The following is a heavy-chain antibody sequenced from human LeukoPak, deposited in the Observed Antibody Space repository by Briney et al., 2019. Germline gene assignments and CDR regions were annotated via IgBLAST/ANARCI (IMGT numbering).Heavy chain of an antibody. CDR1: GGSINSYY. Sequence: SETLSLTCTVSGGSINSYYWSWIRQPPGRGLEWVGSIHYSGSTSYNPSLKSRVTISVDTSKNQFSLKLSSVTAADTAVYYCARVGLLEDWLIDYWGQGTLVTVSS. V-gene: IGHV4-59*12. CDR2: IHYSGST. D-gene: IGHD1-26*01. CDR3: ARVGLLEDWLIDY. J-gene: IGHJ4*02.